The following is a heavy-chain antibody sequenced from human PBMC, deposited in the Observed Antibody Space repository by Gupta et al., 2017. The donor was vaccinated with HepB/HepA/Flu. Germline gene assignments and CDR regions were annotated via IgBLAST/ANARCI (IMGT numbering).Heavy chain of an antibody. CDR1: EFTFSNYA. CDR3: ARGGLSSSGLRNNWFDP. J-gene: IGHJ5*02. D-gene: IGHD6-13*01. Sequence: QVQLVGSGGGVVQPGRSLTLSCAASEFTFSNYAMNWVRQAPGKGLEWVAFISYDGINKYYADSVKGQVTISRDNSKNTLYLQMNSLRAEDTAIYYCARGGLSSSGLRNNWFDPGGQGNLVTVSS. V-gene: IGHV3-30-3*01. CDR2: ISYDGINK.